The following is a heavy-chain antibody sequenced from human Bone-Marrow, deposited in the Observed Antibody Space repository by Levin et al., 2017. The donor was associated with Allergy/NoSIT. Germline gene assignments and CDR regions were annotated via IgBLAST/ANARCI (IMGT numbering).Heavy chain of an antibody. D-gene: IGHD7-27*01. CDR3: MKENWGSPPPDC. CDR2: ISYNGRS. CDR1: GGSISRSGFN. V-gene: IGHV4-39*07. J-gene: IGHJ4*02. Sequence: SETLSLTCSVSGGSISRSGFNWGWVRQPPGKGLEWMGSISYNGRSLYNPSLESRLIISVDTSMNQFSLRLTSLNAADTAVYFCMKENWGSPPPDCWGQGTLVTVSS.